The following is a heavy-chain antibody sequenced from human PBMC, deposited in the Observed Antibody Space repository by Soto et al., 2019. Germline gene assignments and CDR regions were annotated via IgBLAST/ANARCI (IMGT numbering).Heavy chain of an antibody. CDR2: ISSSSGYI. CDR3: AGAFCSCSSSWPRY. J-gene: IGHJ4*02. CDR1: GFTFSSYF. V-gene: IGHV3-21*01. Sequence: GGSLRLSCAASGFTFSSYFMNWVRQAPGKGLEWVSSISSSSGYIYYADSVKGRFTISRDNSKNTLNLQMNSLRGEDTAVYYWAGAFCSCSSSWPRYWGRGTLVTVSS. D-gene: IGHD2-2*01.